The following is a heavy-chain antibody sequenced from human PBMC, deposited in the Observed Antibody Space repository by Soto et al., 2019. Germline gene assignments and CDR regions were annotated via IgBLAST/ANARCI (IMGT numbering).Heavy chain of an antibody. D-gene: IGHD2-15*01. Sequence: PSETLSLTCTVSGGSISSGGYYWSWIRQHPGKGLEWIGYIYYSGSTYYNPSLKSRVTISVDTSKNQFSLKLSSVTAADTAVYYCARGGGYCSGGSCYDAVWFDTWGQGTPVTASS. CDR3: ARGGGYCSGGSCYDAVWFDT. J-gene: IGHJ5*02. CDR2: IYYSGST. CDR1: GGSISSGGYY. V-gene: IGHV4-31*03.